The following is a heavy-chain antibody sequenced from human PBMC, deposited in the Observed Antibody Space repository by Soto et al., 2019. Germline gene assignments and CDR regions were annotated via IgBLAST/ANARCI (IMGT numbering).Heavy chain of an antibody. Sequence: QVQLVQSGAEVKKPGSSVKVSCKASGGTFSSYAISWVRQAPGQGLEWMGGFIAIFGTAKDAQKFQGRVTITADESTSTAYMELSSLRCEDTAVYYCARHLVVVVAATQDYYYGMDVWGQGTTVTVSS. J-gene: IGHJ6*02. CDR3: ARHLVVVVAATQDYYYGMDV. V-gene: IGHV1-69*01. CDR2: FIAIFGTA. D-gene: IGHD2-15*01. CDR1: GGTFSSYA.